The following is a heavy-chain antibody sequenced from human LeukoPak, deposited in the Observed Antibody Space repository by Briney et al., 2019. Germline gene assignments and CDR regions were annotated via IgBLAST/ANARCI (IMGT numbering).Heavy chain of an antibody. Sequence: SETLSLTCTGSGGSISSYYWSWLRQPPGKGLEWSGYIYYSGSTNYNPSLKSRVTISVDTSKNQFSLKLSSVTAADTAVYYCASHYYYDSSGYYGFDYWGQGTLVTVSS. D-gene: IGHD3-22*01. J-gene: IGHJ4*02. V-gene: IGHV4-59*01. CDR1: GGSISSYY. CDR3: ASHYYYDSSGYYGFDY. CDR2: IYYSGST.